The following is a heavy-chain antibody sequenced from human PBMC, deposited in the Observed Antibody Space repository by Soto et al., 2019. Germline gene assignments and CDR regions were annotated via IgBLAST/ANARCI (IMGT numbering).Heavy chain of an antibody. J-gene: IGHJ4*02. CDR1: GFTFSTYA. Sequence: EVQLLESGGGLVQPGGSLRLSCAASGFTFSTYAMSWVRQAPGKGLEWVPAVSGSGGSTYYADSVKGRFTISRDNTKNTMDLQMSSLRAEDKALYYCAKGWSDYFDSWGQGTLITVSS. D-gene: IGHD3-3*01. CDR3: AKGWSDYFDS. V-gene: IGHV3-23*01. CDR2: VSGSGGST.